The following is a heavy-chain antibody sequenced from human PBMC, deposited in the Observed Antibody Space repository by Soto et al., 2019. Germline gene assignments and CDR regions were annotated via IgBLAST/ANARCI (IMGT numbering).Heavy chain of an antibody. J-gene: IGHJ6*02. Sequence: GGSLRLSCAASGFTFSSYAMSWVRQAPGKGLEWVSAISGSGGSTYYADSVKGRFTISRDNSKNTLYLQMNSLRAEDTAVYYCAKDRGYSYGKYYYYGMDVWGQGTTVTVSS. D-gene: IGHD5-18*01. CDR2: ISGSGGST. CDR3: AKDRGYSYGKYYYYGMDV. CDR1: GFTFSSYA. V-gene: IGHV3-23*01.